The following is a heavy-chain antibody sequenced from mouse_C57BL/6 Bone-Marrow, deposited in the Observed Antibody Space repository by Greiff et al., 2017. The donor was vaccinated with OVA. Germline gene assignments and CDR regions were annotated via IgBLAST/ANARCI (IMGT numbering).Heavy chain of an antibody. J-gene: IGHJ3*01. CDR1: GYTFTSYW. V-gene: IGHV1-53*01. Sequence: QVQLQQPGTELVKPGASVKLSCKASGYTFTSYWMHWVKQRPGQGLEWIGNINPSNGGTNYNEKFKSKATLTVDKPSSTAYMQLSSLTSEDSAVYYCAREGIYYDYDWFAYWGQGTLVTVSA. D-gene: IGHD2-4*01. CDR2: INPSNGGT. CDR3: AREGIYYDYDWFAY.